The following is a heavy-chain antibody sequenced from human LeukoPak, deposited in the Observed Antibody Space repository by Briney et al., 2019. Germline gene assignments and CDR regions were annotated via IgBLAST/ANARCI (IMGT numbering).Heavy chain of an antibody. CDR2: MNPNSGNT. D-gene: IGHD6-13*01. J-gene: IGHJ4*02. Sequence: ASVKVSCKASGYTFTSYDINWVRQATGQGLEWMGWMNPNSGNTGYAQKFQGRVTMTRNTSISTAYMELSSLRSEDTAVYYCARAIPFSNLTPIAAAGTSLDYWGQGTLVTVSS. V-gene: IGHV1-8*01. CDR3: ARAIPFSNLTPIAAAGTSLDY. CDR1: GYTFTSYD.